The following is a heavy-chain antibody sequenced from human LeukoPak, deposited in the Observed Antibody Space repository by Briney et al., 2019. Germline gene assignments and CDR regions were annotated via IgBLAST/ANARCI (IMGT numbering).Heavy chain of an antibody. J-gene: IGHJ4*02. Sequence: GESLKISCTGSGYPFNKYWIAWVRQMPGNGLEWMGILYPGDSHSAYSPSFQGQVTFSADKSINTPYLQWSSLKASDTAMYFCARLSSSRDQRLDYWGQGTLVTVSS. V-gene: IGHV5-51*01. CDR1: GYPFNKYW. CDR3: ARLSSSRDQRLDY. D-gene: IGHD6-13*01. CDR2: LYPGDSHS.